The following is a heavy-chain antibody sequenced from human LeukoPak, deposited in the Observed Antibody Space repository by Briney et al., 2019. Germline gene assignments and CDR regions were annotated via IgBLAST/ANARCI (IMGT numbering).Heavy chain of an antibody. CDR2: MYYSGST. D-gene: IGHD6-19*01. CDR1: GGSVSSGSYY. Sequence: PSETLSLTCTVSGGSVSSGSYYWSWLRQPPGKGLEWIGYMYYSGSTNYNPSLKSRVTISVDTSKNQFSLKLSSVTAADTAVYYCARVRDSSGWYGGDYWGQGTLVTVAS. V-gene: IGHV4-61*01. CDR3: ARVRDSSGWYGGDY. J-gene: IGHJ4*02.